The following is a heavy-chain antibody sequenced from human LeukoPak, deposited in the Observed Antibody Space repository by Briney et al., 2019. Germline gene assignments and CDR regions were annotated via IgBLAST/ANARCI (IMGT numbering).Heavy chain of an antibody. CDR1: GFTFDDYA. CDR2: ISWNSGSI. V-gene: IGHV3-9*01. D-gene: IGHD3-22*01. J-gene: IGHJ4*02. CDR3: AKGNRHYYDSSGIFDY. Sequence: GGSLRLSFAASGFTFDDYAMHWVRQAPGKGLEWVSGISWNSGSIGYADSVKGRFTISRDNAKNSLYLQMNSLRAEDTALYYCAKGNRHYYDSSGIFDYWGQGTLVTVSS.